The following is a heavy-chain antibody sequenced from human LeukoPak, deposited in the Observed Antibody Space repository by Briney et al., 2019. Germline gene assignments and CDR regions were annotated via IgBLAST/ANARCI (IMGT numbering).Heavy chain of an antibody. D-gene: IGHD3-16*02. J-gene: IGHJ4*02. CDR1: GGSISSYY. CDR3: ARGEDDYVWGSYRYVFDY. Sequence: SETPSLTCTVSGGSISSYYWSWIRQPPGKGLEWIGYIYYSGSTYYNPSLKSRVTISVDTSKNQFSLKLSSVTAADTAVYYCARGEDDYVWGSYRYVFDYWGQGTLVTVSS. V-gene: IGHV4-59*12. CDR2: IYYSGST.